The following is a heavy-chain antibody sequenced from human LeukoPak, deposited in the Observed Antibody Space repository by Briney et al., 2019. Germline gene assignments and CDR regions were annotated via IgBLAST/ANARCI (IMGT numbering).Heavy chain of an antibody. Sequence: EASVKVSCKASGGTFSSYAISWVRQAPGQGLEWMGRIIPTLGIANYAQKFQGRVTITADKSTSTAYMELSSLRSEDTAVYYCARGDYSYYFDYWGQGTLVTVSS. CDR1: GGTFSSYA. V-gene: IGHV1-69*04. CDR2: IIPTLGIA. CDR3: ARGDYSYYFDY. D-gene: IGHD3-10*01. J-gene: IGHJ4*02.